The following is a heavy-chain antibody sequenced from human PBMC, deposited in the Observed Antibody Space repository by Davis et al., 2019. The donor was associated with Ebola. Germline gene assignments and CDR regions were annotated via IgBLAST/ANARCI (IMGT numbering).Heavy chain of an antibody. CDR1: GFTFSSYW. D-gene: IGHD3-3*01. CDR2: IYYSGST. CDR3: ARASGYYYSYYGMDV. V-gene: IGHV4-59*01. J-gene: IGHJ6*02. Sequence: ESLKISCAASGFTFSSYWMSWIRQPPGKGLEWIGYIYYSGSTNYNPSLKSRVTISVDTSKNQFSLKLSSVTAADTAVYYCARASGYYYSYYGMDVWGQGTTVTVSS.